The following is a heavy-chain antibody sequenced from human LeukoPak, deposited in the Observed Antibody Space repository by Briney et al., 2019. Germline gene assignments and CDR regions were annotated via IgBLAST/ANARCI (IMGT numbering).Heavy chain of an antibody. Sequence: GASVKVSCKASGYTFTGYYMHWVRQAPGQGLEWMGWINPNSGGTNYAQKFQGRVTMTRDTSISTAYMELSRLRSDDTAVYYCASTTPNTYRSSSWWYYFDYWGQGTLVTVSS. D-gene: IGHD6-13*01. CDR3: ASTTPNTYRSSSWWYYFDY. CDR2: INPNSGGT. J-gene: IGHJ4*02. CDR1: GYTFTGYY. V-gene: IGHV1-2*02.